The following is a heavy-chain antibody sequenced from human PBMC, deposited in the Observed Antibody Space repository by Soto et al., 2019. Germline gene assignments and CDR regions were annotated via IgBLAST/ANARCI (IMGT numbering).Heavy chain of an antibody. D-gene: IGHD6-13*01. CDR2: IIPLFGTT. V-gene: IGHV1-69*13. J-gene: IGHJ5*02. CDR3: ARAHGSSWYNWFEP. CDR1: GGTFSSYA. Sequence: SVKVSCKASGGTFSSYAISWVRQAPGRGLEWMGGIIPLFGTTNYAQKFRGRVTVTADESTSTVYMEVRSLRFEDTAVYYCARAHGSSWYNWFEPWGQGTLVTV.